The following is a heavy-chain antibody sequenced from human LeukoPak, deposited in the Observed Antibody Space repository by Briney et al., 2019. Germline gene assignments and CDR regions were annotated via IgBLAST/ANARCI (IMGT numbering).Heavy chain of an antibody. V-gene: IGHV3-48*03. Sequence: GWALRLSCAASRLTFRSYVMNWVRQAACKGLAGVSYINCSGSTISYADSVKGRFTIPRDNAKNSLYLQMNSLRAEDTAVYYCARYCSSTSCDDWYFDLWGRGTLVTVSS. J-gene: IGHJ2*01. CDR1: RLTFRSYV. D-gene: IGHD2-2*01. CDR3: ARYCSSTSCDDWYFDL. CDR2: INCSGSTI.